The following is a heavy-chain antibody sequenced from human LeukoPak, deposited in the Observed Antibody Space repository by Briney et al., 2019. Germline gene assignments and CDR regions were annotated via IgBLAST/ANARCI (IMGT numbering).Heavy chain of an antibody. CDR1: GYNFTRDW. V-gene: IGHV5-51*01. J-gene: IGHJ3*02. Sequence: GESLKISCKGSGYNFTRDWIGWVRQMPGKGLEWMGIIYPGDSDTRYSPSFQGQVTISADKSISTAFLQWSSLKASGTAIYYCARPKSAMTRGGFDIWGQGTMVTVSS. CDR2: IYPGDSDT. CDR3: ARPKSAMTRGGFDI. D-gene: IGHD2-15*01.